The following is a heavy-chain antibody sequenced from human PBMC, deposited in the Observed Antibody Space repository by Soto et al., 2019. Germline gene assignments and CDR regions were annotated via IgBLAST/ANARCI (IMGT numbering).Heavy chain of an antibody. CDR3: ARHSGTTQAGRNFDS. CDR1: GFTFNSHA. Sequence: PGGSLRLSCAASGFTFNSHAMSWVGRAPGKGLEWVSAVDASGSYTYYADSVKGRFTISRDNSKNMLFLQMSSLGAEDTALYYCARHSGTTQAGRNFDSWGQGILVTVSS. J-gene: IGHJ4*02. D-gene: IGHD5-12*01. V-gene: IGHV3-23*01. CDR2: VDASGSYT.